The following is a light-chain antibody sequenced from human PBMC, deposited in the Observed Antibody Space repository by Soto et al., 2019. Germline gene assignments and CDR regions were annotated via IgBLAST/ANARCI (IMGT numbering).Light chain of an antibody. J-gene: IGLJ1*01. CDR3: SSFTSSITYV. Sequence: QSALTQPASVSGSPGQSITISCTGTSSDVGGYNYVSWYQQHPGKAPKLMIYEVSNRPSGVSNRFSGSKSGNTASLTISGLHAEDEADYYCSSFTSSITYVFGTGTKVTVL. CDR1: SSDVGGYNY. CDR2: EVS. V-gene: IGLV2-14*01.